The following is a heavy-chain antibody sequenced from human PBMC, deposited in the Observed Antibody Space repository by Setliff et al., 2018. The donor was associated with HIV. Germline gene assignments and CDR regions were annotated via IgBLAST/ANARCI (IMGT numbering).Heavy chain of an antibody. J-gene: IGHJ5*02. Sequence: GGSLRLSCVASEFVFTSYSMNWVRQAPGKGLEWVSSISEGVGSAYYADSVKGRFTISRDNSKNTVYLQMNSLRGEDTAVYYCAKDLGSDWFDPWGPGTPVTVSS. D-gene: IGHD5-12*01. CDR1: EFVFTSYS. V-gene: IGHV3-23*01. CDR3: AKDLGSDWFDP. CDR2: ISEGVGSA.